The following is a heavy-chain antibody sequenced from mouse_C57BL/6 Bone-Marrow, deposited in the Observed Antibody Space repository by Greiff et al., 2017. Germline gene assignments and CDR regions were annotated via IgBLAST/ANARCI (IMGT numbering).Heavy chain of an antibody. CDR2: IYPRSGNT. D-gene: IGHD1-1*01. CDR3: AREATTVVARYAMDY. CDR1: GYTFTSYG. V-gene: IGHV1-81*01. J-gene: IGHJ4*01. Sequence: QVQLQQSGAELARPGASVKLSCKASGYTFTSYGISWVTQRTGQGLEWIGEIYPRSGNTYYNEKFKGKATLTADKSSSTAYMELRSLTSEDSAVYFCAREATTVVARYAMDYWGQGTSVTVSS.